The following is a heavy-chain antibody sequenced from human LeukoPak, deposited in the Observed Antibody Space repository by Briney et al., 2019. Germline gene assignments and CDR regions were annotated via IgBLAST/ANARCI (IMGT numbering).Heavy chain of an antibody. D-gene: IGHD2-2*02. CDR1: GFRCSVYW. Sequence: GGSLRLSCAASGFRCSVYWMHWVRQAPGKGLVWVSRINSDGSVTSFADSVKGRFTISRDNAKNTVYLQMNSLTVEDTAVYFCARSSHYTIPFDSWGQGMLVTVSS. J-gene: IGHJ5*01. CDR2: INSDGSVT. CDR3: ARSSHYTIPFDS. V-gene: IGHV3-74*01.